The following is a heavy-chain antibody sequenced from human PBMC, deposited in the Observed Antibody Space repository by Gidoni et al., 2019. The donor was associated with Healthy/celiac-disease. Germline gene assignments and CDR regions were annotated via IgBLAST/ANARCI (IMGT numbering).Heavy chain of an antibody. CDR2: IYYSGST. Sequence: IRQPPGKGLEWIGYIYYSGSTNYNPSLKSRVTISVDTSKNQFSLKLSSVTAADTAVYYCALAYCGGDCYWSGAAFDYWGQGTLVTVSS. D-gene: IGHD2-21*02. CDR3: ALAYCGGDCYWSGAAFDY. J-gene: IGHJ4*02. V-gene: IGHV4-59*01.